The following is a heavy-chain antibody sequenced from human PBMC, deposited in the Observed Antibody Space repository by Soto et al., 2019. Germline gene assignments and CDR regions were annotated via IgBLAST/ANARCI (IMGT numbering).Heavy chain of an antibody. J-gene: IGHJ4*02. Sequence: XGSLRLSCSASGFTFSSYEMNWVRQAPGKGLEWVSYISSSGSTIYYADSVKGRFTISRDNAKNSLYLQMNSLRAEDTAVYYCAREKDSSSWYGCFDSWGQGTLVTVSS. CDR1: GFTFSSYE. CDR2: ISSSGSTI. CDR3: AREKDSSSWYGCFDS. V-gene: IGHV3-48*03. D-gene: IGHD6-13*01.